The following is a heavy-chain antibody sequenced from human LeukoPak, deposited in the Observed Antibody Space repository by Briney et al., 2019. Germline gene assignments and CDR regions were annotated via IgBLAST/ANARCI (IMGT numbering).Heavy chain of an antibody. CDR3: ARGPSGYHNT. V-gene: IGHV3-23*01. Sequence: GGSLRLSCAASGFTFSGSAMHWVRQASGKGLEWVSGISGRADTTYYADSVKGRFTISRDNSKNTLYLQMNSLRAEDTALYYCARGPSGYHNTGGQGTLVTVSS. J-gene: IGHJ4*02. CDR1: GFTFSGSA. CDR2: ISGRADTT. D-gene: IGHD5-12*01.